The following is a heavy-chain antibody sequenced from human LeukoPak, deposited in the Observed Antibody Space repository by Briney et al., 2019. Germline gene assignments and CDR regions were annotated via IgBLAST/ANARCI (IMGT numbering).Heavy chain of an antibody. Sequence: SETLSLTCTVSGGSISSYYWSWIRQPPGKGLEWIGYIYYSGSTNYNPSLKSRVTISVDTSKNQFSLKLSSVTAADTAVYYYARGNIAARPDYWGQGTLVTVSS. V-gene: IGHV4-59*01. D-gene: IGHD6-6*01. CDR3: ARGNIAARPDY. CDR1: GGSISSYY. CDR2: IYYSGST. J-gene: IGHJ4*02.